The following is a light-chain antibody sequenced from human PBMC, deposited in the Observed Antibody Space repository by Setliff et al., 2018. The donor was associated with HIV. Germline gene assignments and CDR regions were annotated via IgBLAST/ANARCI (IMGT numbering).Light chain of an antibody. Sequence: DIVMTQSPDSLAVSLGERATINCKSSQSVLYSSNNKNYLAWYQQKPGKSPKLLIYWASTRVSGVPDRFSGGGSGTDFTLTITSLQAEDVAVYFCQQYYTIPPWTFGQGTKVDIK. CDR2: WAS. J-gene: IGKJ1*01. CDR1: QSVLYSSNNKNY. V-gene: IGKV4-1*01. CDR3: QQYYTIPPWT.